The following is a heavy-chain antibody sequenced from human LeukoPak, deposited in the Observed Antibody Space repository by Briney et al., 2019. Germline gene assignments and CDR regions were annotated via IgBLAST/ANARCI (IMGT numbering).Heavy chain of an antibody. V-gene: IGHV1-18*01. CDR1: GYTFTSYG. D-gene: IGHD3-3*01. J-gene: IGHJ4*02. CDR2: ISAYNGNT. CDR3: AGDSWSITIFGVDLDY. Sequence: ASVKVSCKASGYTFTSYGISWVRQAPGQGLEWMGWISAYNGNTNYAQKLQGRVTMTTDTSTSTAYMELRSLRSDDTAVYYCAGDSWSITIFGVDLDYWGQGTLVTVSS.